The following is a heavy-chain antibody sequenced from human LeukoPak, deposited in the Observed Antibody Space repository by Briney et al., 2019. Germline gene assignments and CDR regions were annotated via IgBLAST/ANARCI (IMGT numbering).Heavy chain of an antibody. V-gene: IGHV3-7*03. J-gene: IGHJ5*02. CDR1: GFTFSSYW. CDR2: IKQDGSEK. CDR3: ARDRPFYGSGSYYNP. D-gene: IGHD3-10*01. Sequence: PGGSLRLSCAASGFTFSSYWMSWVRQAPGKGPEWVANIKQDGSEKYYVDSVKGRFTISRDNAKNSLYLQMNSLRAEDTAVYYCARDRPFYGSGSYYNPWGQGTLVTVSS.